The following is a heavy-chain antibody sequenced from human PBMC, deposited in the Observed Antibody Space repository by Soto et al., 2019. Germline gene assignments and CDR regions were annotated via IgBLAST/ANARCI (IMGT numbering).Heavy chain of an antibody. J-gene: IGHJ6*02. D-gene: IGHD2-8*01. CDR2: INPNSGGT. CDR1: GYTFTAYY. Sequence: ASVTVSCRASGYTFTAYYMHWVLQAPGQGLEWMGWINPNSGGTNYAQKFQGWVTMTRDTSISTAYMELSRLRSDDTAVYYCARDLNGDSYGMDVWGQGTTVTVSS. CDR3: ARDLNGDSYGMDV. V-gene: IGHV1-2*04.